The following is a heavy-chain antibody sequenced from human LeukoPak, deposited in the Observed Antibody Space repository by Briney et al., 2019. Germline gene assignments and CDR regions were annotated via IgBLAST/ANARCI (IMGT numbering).Heavy chain of an antibody. J-gene: IGHJ4*02. Sequence: GGSLRLSCAASGFTFSSYWMSWVRQAPGKGLEWVANIKQDGSEKYYVDSVKGRFTISRDNAKNSLYLQMNSLRAEDTAGYYCVRDVSATGEAFDYWGQGTLVTVSS. CDR1: GFTFSSYW. CDR3: VRDVSATGEAFDY. D-gene: IGHD3-10*01. CDR2: IKQDGSEK. V-gene: IGHV3-7*01.